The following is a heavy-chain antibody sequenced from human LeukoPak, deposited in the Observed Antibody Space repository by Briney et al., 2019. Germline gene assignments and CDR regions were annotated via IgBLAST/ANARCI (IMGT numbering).Heavy chain of an antibody. Sequence: GGSLRLPCAASGFTFSSYGMHWVRQAPGKRLEWVAFIRYGGSNKYYADSVKGRFTISRDNSKNTLYLQMNSLRAEDTAVYYCAKAPGYYYDSSGLYAWGQGTLVTVSS. CDR3: AKAPGYYYDSSGLYA. D-gene: IGHD3-22*01. CDR2: IRYGGSNK. J-gene: IGHJ5*02. V-gene: IGHV3-30*02. CDR1: GFTFSSYG.